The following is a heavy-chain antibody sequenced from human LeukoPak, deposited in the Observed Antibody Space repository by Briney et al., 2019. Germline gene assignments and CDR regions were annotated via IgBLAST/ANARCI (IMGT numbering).Heavy chain of an antibody. V-gene: IGHV3-74*01. J-gene: IGHJ4*02. Sequence: PGGSLRLSCAASGFTFSSYWMHWVRQAPGKGLVWVSRINSDGSSTSYADSVKGRFTISRDNAKNSLYLQMNSLRAEDTAVYYCARPVYYRGPIDYWGQGTLVTVSS. D-gene: IGHD2-8*01. CDR3: ARPVYYRGPIDY. CDR1: GFTFSSYW. CDR2: INSDGSST.